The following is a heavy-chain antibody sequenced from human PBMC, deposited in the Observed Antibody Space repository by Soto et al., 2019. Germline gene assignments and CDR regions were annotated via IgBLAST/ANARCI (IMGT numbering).Heavy chain of an antibody. V-gene: IGHV5-51*01. CDR1: GYIFTSYW. CDR2: IDPGDSDT. J-gene: IGHJ6*02. Sequence: EVQLVQSGAEVKKPGESLKISCKASGYIFTSYWIGWVRQMPGEGLEWMGIIDPGDSDTRYSPSFQGQVTISVDKSITTAYLQWGSLKASDTAIYYCARRGYDYYYGMDVWGQGTTVTVSS. CDR3: ARRGYDYYYGMDV.